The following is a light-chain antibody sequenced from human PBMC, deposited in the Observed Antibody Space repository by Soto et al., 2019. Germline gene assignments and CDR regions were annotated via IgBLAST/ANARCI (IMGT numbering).Light chain of an antibody. CDR2: DAS. V-gene: IGKV1-5*01. CDR1: QNISTW. J-gene: IGKJ2*01. Sequence: DIQMTQSPSTLSASIGDRVTITCRASQNISTWLAWYQQKPGKAPKLLMYDASTLKTGVPSRFSGSGSGTDFPLTINSVQADDVATYHCQQYNSAPYTFSQGSRLDIK. CDR3: QQYNSAPYT.